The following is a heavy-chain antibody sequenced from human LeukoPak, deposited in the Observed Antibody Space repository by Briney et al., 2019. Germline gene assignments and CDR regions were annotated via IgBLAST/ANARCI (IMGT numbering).Heavy chain of an antibody. V-gene: IGHV1-69*01. D-gene: IGHD6-6*01. CDR2: IIPIFGTA. CDR3: ARDLAARGNYYYYYMDV. CDR1: GGTFSSYA. J-gene: IGHJ6*03. Sequence: SVKVSCKASGGTFSSYAIGWVRQAPGQGLEWMGGIIPIFGTANHAQKFQGRVTITADESTSTAYMELSSLRSEDTAVYYCARDLAARGNYYYYYMDVWGKGTTVTVSS.